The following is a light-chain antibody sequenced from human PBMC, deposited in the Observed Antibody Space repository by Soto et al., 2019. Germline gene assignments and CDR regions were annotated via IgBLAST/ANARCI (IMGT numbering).Light chain of an antibody. CDR3: ASYTSDSTLVI. CDR2: DVT. Sequence: QSALTQPASVSGSLGQSITLSCAGDTYDIGTYYYVSWYQQHPGKAPKLMIYDVTSRPSGVSYRFSGSKSGHTASLTISGLQADDEADYYCASYTSDSTLVIFGGGTQLTVL. V-gene: IGLV2-14*03. CDR1: TYDIGTYYY. J-gene: IGLJ2*01.